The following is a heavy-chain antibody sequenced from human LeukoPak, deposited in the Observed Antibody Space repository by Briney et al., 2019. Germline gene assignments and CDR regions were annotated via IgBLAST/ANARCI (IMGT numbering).Heavy chain of an antibody. CDR1: AFSLSSDA. J-gene: IGHJ4*02. CDR3: AIESTSTCHFDY. V-gene: IGHV3-23*01. CDR2: VSGSDGNT. Sequence: RGSLSPSCTASAFSLSSDAVRWVRQAPGKVMEWVSAVSGSDGNTYSADAVKGRFTISRDSSKNTLFLQLNSLRAEDTAVYYCAIESTSTCHFDYWGQGNLVTVTS. D-gene: IGHD5-12*01.